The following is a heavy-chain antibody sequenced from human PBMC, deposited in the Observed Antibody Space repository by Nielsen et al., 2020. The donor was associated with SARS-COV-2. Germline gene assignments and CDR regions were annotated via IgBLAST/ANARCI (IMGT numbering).Heavy chain of an antibody. V-gene: IGHV3-49*03. CDR3: TRVLGRIAARHGGVSIDY. D-gene: IGHD6-6*01. J-gene: IGHJ4*02. CDR1: GFTFGDYA. Sequence: GESLKISCTASGFTFGDYAMSWFRQAPGKGLEWVGFIRSKAYGGTTEYAASVKGRFTISRDDSKSIAYLQMNSLKTEDTAVYYCTRVLGRIAARHGGVSIDYWGQGTLVTVSS. CDR2: IRSKAYGGTT.